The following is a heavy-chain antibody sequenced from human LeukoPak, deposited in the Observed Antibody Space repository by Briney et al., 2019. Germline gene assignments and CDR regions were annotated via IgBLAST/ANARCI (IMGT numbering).Heavy chain of an antibody. D-gene: IGHD3-10*01. CDR3: AKDVIRGDITYFES. V-gene: IGHV3-23*01. J-gene: IGHJ4*02. Sequence: PGGSLRLSCAASGFNFNYYAMAWVRQAPGKGLEWVSGIGGNGIRTYYADSVRGRFTVSRDNSENTLFLQVNSLRAGDTAVYYCAKDVIRGDITYFESWGQGTLVAVSS. CDR2: IGGNGIRT. CDR1: GFNFNYYA.